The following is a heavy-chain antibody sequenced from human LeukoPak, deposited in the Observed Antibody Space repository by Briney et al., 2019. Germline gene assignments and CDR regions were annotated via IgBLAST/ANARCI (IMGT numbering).Heavy chain of an antibody. CDR2: ISSSSSYI. D-gene: IGHD4-17*01. Sequence: GGSLRLSCAASGLTFSSYSMNWVRQAPGKGLEWVSSISSSSSYIYYADSVKGRFTISRDNAKNSLYLQMNSLRAEDTAVYYCARGSGVTTIYYYMDVWGKGTTVTVSS. J-gene: IGHJ6*03. CDR1: GLTFSSYS. V-gene: IGHV3-21*01. CDR3: ARGSGVTTIYYYMDV.